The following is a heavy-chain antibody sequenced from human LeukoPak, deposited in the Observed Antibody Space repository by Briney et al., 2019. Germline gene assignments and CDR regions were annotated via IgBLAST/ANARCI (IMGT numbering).Heavy chain of an antibody. D-gene: IGHD3-9*01. Sequence: ASVKVSCKASGYTFTSYYMHWVRQAPGQGLEWMGIINPSGGSTSYTQKFQGRVTMNRDTYTSTVYMELSSLRSEDTAVYYCARDGITYYDILTGYYPPYYFDYWGQGTLVTVSS. CDR3: ARDGITYYDILTGYYPPYYFDY. CDR2: INPSGGST. V-gene: IGHV1-46*01. J-gene: IGHJ4*02. CDR1: GYTFTSYY.